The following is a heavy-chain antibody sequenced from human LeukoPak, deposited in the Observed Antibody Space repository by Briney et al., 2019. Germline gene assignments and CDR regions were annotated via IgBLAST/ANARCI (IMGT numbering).Heavy chain of an antibody. V-gene: IGHV1-46*01. CDR2: INPSGDST. D-gene: IGHD6-13*01. J-gene: IGHJ1*01. CDR1: GYTFSSYY. CDR3: AKGRSGAAAGTGDFQH. Sequence: ASVKVSCKASGYTFSSYYMHWVRQAPGQGLEWMGIINPSGDSTSYAEKFQGRVTMTRDTSTSTVYMELSSLRSEDTAVYYCAKGRSGAAAGTGDFQHWGQGTLVSVSS.